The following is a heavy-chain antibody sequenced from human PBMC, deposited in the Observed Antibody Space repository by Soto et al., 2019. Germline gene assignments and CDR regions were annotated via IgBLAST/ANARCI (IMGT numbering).Heavy chain of an antibody. D-gene: IGHD5-12*01. Sequence: SDTLSLTCTVSGGSISSFYYYWGWIRQPPGKGLEWIGNIYYSGNTYYNASLKSRVTISVDTSKNQFSLKLSSVTAADTAVYYCASFPSGGYLSETGFDYWGQGTLVTVSS. CDR2: IYYSGNT. J-gene: IGHJ4*02. CDR1: GGSISSFYYY. V-gene: IGHV4-39*07. CDR3: ASFPSGGYLSETGFDY.